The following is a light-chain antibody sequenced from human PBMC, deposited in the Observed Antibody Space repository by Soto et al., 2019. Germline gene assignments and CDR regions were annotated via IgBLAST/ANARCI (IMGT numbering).Light chain of an antibody. CDR1: QSIGSW. V-gene: IGKV1-5*03. CDR3: QQYYSYPYT. Sequence: DIQMTQSPSTLSASVGDRVSITCRASQSIGSWLAWYQQKPGKAPKLLIYKASSLESGVPSRFSGSGSGTEFTLTISSLQPDDFATYYCQQYYSYPYTFGQGTKLEIK. CDR2: KAS. J-gene: IGKJ2*01.